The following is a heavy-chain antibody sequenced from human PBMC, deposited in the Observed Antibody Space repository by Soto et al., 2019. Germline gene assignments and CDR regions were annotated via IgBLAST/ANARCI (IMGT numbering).Heavy chain of an antibody. J-gene: IGHJ6*04. Sequence: TGGALRLSCAASGFTFSSYWMSWVRQAPGKGLEWVANIKQDGSEKYYVGPVKGRFTISRDNAKNSLYLQMNSLRAEDTAVYYCARDRGDYYGSRSYSHWMDVRGKATTVTVSS. CDR1: GFTFSSYW. CDR3: ARDRGDYYGSRSYSHWMDV. CDR2: IKQDGSEK. D-gene: IGHD3-10*01. V-gene: IGHV3-7*01.